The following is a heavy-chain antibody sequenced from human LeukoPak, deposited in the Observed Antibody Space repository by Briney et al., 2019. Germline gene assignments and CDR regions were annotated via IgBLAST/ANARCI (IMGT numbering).Heavy chain of an antibody. CDR2: VFYSGTA. D-gene: IGHD6-19*01. Sequence: SETLSLTCTVSGGSTSSSSYYWTWIRQPPGKGLEWIGSVFYSGTAYYNPSLKSRVTISVDTSKNQFSLNLSSVTAADTAVYYCARQVGSGRWNFDYWGQGTLVTVSS. CDR1: GGSTSSSSYY. CDR3: ARQVGSGRWNFDY. J-gene: IGHJ4*02. V-gene: IGHV4-39*01.